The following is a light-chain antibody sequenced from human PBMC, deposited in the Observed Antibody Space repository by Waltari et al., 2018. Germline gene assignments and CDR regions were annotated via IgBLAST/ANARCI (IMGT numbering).Light chain of an antibody. CDR1: SSDVGGYNY. CDR2: DVS. J-gene: IGLJ2*01. CDR3: SSYISSSTLEL. V-gene: IGLV2-14*03. Sequence: QSALTPPASVSGSPGQSITLSRTGTSSDVGGYNYVSWYQQHPGKAPKLMIYDVSNRPSWVSNRCSGSKSSNTASLTICGLQAEDEADYYCSSYISSSTLELFGGGTSLTVL.